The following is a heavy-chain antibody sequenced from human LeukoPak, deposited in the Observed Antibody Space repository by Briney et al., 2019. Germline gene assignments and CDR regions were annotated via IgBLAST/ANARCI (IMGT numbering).Heavy chain of an antibody. J-gene: IGHJ3*02. CDR1: GFTVSSSY. CDR3: TRDLAFYYYDSSGYFGAFDI. Sequence: GGSLRLSCAASGFTVSSSYMNWVRQAPGKGLEWVSVIYSGGNTYYADSVKGRFTISRDNAKNSLYLQMNSLRAEDTAVYYCTRDLAFYYYDSSGYFGAFDIWGQGTMVTVSS. CDR2: IYSGGNT. V-gene: IGHV3-66*01. D-gene: IGHD3-22*01.